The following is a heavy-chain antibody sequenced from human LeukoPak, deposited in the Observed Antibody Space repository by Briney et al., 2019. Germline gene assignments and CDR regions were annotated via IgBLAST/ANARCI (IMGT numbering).Heavy chain of an antibody. CDR1: GFTFSSYG. CDR2: ISYDGSNK. V-gene: IGHV3-30*18. D-gene: IGHD3-10*01. J-gene: IGHJ4*02. Sequence: GGSLRLSCAASGFTFSSYGMHWVRQAPGKGLEWVAVISYDGSNKYYADSVKGRFTVSRDNSKNTLYLQMSSLRAEDTAVYYCAKGVASGDYWGQGTLVTVSS. CDR3: AKGVASGDY.